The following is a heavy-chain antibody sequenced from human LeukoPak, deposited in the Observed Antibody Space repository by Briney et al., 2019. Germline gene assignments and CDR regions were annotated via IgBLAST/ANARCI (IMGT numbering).Heavy chain of an antibody. J-gene: IGHJ4*02. CDR3: ARVEGTAGTLDD. CDR2: ISPYSGAT. Sequence: ASVKVSCKASGYTFSAYYVHWVRQAPGRGLEWMGWISPYSGATTYAQKSQGRVTLTSDTSITTAYLELTGLRSDDTAVYYCARVEGTAGTLDDWGQGTLVTVSS. D-gene: IGHD2-21*02. V-gene: IGHV1-2*02. CDR1: GYTFSAYY.